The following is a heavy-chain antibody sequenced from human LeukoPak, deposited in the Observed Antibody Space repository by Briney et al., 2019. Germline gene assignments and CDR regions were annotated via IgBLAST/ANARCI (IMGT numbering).Heavy chain of an antibody. CDR3: ARARIAVAAFDP. CDR2: IYYSGST. V-gene: IGHV4-39*07. J-gene: IGHJ5*02. D-gene: IGHD6-19*01. Sequence: SETLSLTCTVSGGSISSSSYYWGWIRQPPGKGLEWIGSIYYSGSTYYNPSLKSRVTISVDTSKNQFSLKLSSVTAADTAVYYCARARIAVAAFDPWGQGTLVTVSS. CDR1: GGSISSSSYY.